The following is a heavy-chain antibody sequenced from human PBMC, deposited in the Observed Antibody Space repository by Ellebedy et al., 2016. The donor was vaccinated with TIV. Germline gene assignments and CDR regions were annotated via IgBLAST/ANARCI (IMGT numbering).Heavy chain of an antibody. D-gene: IGHD3-3*01. Sequence: ASVKVSXKASSYTFTSYGISWVRQAPGQGLEWMGWISAYNGNTNYAQKFQGRVTMTTDTSTSTAYMELRSLRSDDTAVYYCARDTIFGVVGNWFDPWGQGTLVTVSS. J-gene: IGHJ5*02. CDR3: ARDTIFGVVGNWFDP. CDR1: SYTFTSYG. CDR2: ISAYNGNT. V-gene: IGHV1-18*01.